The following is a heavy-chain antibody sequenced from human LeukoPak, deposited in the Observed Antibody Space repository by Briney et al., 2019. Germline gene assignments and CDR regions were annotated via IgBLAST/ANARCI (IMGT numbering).Heavy chain of an antibody. CDR3: VRDFRSADY. J-gene: IGHJ4*02. CDR2: ICPDGTVT. V-gene: IGHV3-74*01. CDR1: GSTFSIYC. Sequence: PGGSLRLSCAASGSTFSIYCMHWVRQAPGKGPMWVSRICPDGTVTNYADSVKARFSISRDNARNTVYLQMNSLRAEDTAVYYCVRDFRSADYWGQGTLVTVSS.